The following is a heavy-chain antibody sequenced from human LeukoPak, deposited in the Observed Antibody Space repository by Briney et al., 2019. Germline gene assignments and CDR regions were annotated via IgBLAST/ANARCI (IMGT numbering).Heavy chain of an antibody. D-gene: IGHD2-21*01. Sequence: GGSLRLSCVVSGITFDGYAMHWVRQAPGKGLEWVSLISEDGVSTYYADSVKGRLTISRDNSKKSLYLQMNSLRTEDTALYYCAKDRLLKGVDYGGQGTLVTVSS. J-gene: IGHJ4*02. CDR2: ISEDGVST. CDR3: AKDRLLKGVDY. CDR1: GITFDGYA. V-gene: IGHV3-43*02.